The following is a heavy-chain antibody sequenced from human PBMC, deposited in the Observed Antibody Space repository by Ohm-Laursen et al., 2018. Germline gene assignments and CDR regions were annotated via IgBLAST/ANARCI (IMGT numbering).Heavy chain of an antibody. Sequence: SLRLSCAASGFTVRNNYMNWARQAPGKGLEWVSEIDRGGNGYYAESVKGRFTISRDNSKNTLYLQMNNLRAEDSAVYYCASYYGGYDPWGQGTLVTVSS. J-gene: IGHJ5*02. CDR1: GFTVRNNY. CDR2: IDRGGNG. D-gene: IGHD4-23*01. CDR3: ASYYGGYDP. V-gene: IGHV3-53*01.